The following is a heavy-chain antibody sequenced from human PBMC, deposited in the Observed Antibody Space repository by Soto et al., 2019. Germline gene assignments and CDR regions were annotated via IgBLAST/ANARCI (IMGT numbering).Heavy chain of an antibody. CDR3: ARGIIGYCSSTSCYEVDY. CDR2: ISYDGSNK. V-gene: IGHV3-30-3*01. D-gene: IGHD2-2*01. J-gene: IGHJ4*02. Sequence: GGSLRLSCAASGFTFSSYAMHWVRQAPGKGLEWVAVISYDGSNKYYADSVKGRFTISRDNSKNTLYLQMNSLRAEDTAVYYCARGIIGYCSSTSCYEVDYWGQGTLVTVSS. CDR1: GFTFSSYA.